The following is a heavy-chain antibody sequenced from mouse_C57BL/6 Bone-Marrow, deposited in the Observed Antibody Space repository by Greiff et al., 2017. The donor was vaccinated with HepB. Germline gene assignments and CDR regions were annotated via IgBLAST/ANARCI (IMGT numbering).Heavy chain of an antibody. J-gene: IGHJ4*01. CDR3: ARLVTTPYYAMDY. CDR2: IHPNSGST. CDR1: GYTFTSYW. Sequence: QVHVKQPGAELVKPGASVKLSCKASGYTFTSYWMHWVKQRPGQGLEWIGMIHPNSGSTNYNEKFKSKATLTVDKSSSTAYMQLSSLTSEDSAVYYCARLVTTPYYAMDYWGQGTSVTVSS. D-gene: IGHD2-2*01. V-gene: IGHV1-64*01.